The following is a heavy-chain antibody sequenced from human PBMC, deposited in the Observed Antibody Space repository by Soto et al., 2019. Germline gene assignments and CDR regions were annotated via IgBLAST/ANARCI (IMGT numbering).Heavy chain of an antibody. CDR1: GFTFSSYG. CDR2: SSATGAGT. CDR3: AKDRRAGGNYGFYSDF. D-gene: IGHD1-7*01. Sequence: EVQLLESGGGLVQPGGSLRISCAASGFTFSSYGMTWVRQAPGKGLEWVSFSSATGAGTYYADSVKGRFTISRDNSKNTLYLQMTSLRDDDAAVYYCAKDRRAGGNYGFYSDFWGQGALVIGSS. V-gene: IGHV3-23*01. J-gene: IGHJ4*02.